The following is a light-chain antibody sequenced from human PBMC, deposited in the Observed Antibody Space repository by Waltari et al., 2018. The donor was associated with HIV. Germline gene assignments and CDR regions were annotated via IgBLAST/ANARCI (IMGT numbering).Light chain of an antibody. CDR1: QSLVYSDGNTY. CDR2: KVS. CDR3: MQGTHWPYT. Sequence: DVVMAQSPLSLPVTLGQPASISCRSSQSLVYSDGNTYLNWFHQRPGQSPRRLIYKVSTRDSGVPDRFSGSGSGTAFTLKINRVEAEDVGVYYCMQGTHWPYTFGQGTNLQIK. V-gene: IGKV2-30*01. J-gene: IGKJ2*01.